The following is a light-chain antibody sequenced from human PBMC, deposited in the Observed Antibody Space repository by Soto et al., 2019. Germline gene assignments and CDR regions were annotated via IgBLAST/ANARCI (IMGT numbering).Light chain of an antibody. CDR2: VNSDGSH. V-gene: IGLV4-69*01. CDR3: QTWGTGIPVV. Sequence: QSVLTQSPSASASLGASVKLTCTLSSGHISNAIAWHQQKPEKGPRFLMNVNSDGSHIKGDGIPDRFSGSSSGAERYLIISRLQSEDEADYYCQTWGTGIPVVFGGGTQLTVL. J-gene: IGLJ7*01. CDR1: SGHISNA.